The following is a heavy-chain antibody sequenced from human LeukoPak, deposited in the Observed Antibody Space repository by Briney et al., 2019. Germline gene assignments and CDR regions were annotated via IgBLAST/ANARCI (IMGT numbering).Heavy chain of an antibody. CDR3: TRDGGDRRLGAFDI. Sequence: GGSLRLSCAASGFTFSSYWMHWVRQAPGEGLVWVSRINSDGSCTTYADSVKGRFTFSRDNAKNTLYLQMNSLRAEDMAVYYCTRDGGDRRLGAFDIWGQGTMVTVSS. J-gene: IGHJ3*02. D-gene: IGHD3-16*01. V-gene: IGHV3-74*01. CDR2: INSDGSCT. CDR1: GFTFSSYW.